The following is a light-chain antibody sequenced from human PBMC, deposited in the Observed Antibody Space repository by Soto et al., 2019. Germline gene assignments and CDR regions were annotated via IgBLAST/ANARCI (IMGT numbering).Light chain of an antibody. CDR1: GSGVRDYTI. CDR3: CSYAGDKAYV. Sequence: QSVPTQPASVSGSPVPSITISRTVTGSGVRDYTIVFWYQHHPGKVPKLIIYEASKRPSGVSNRYSGSQPGNTASLTVSGLQAEDEADYYCCSYAGDKAYVFGSGTKVTVL. V-gene: IGLV2-23*01. J-gene: IGLJ1*01. CDR2: EAS.